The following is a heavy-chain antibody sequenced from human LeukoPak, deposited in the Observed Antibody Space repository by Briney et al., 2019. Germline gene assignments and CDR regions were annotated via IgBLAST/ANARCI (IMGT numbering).Heavy chain of an antibody. D-gene: IGHD6-6*01. Sequence: SQTLSLTCTVSGGSISSGDYYWSWIRQPPGKGLEWIGYIYYSGSTYYNPSLKSRVTISVDTSKNQFSLKLSSVTAADTAVYYCARGELVDYYYGMDVWAKGPRSPSP. CDR1: GGSISSGDYY. CDR2: IYYSGST. CDR3: ARGELVDYYYGMDV. V-gene: IGHV4-30-4*01. J-gene: IGHJ6*02.